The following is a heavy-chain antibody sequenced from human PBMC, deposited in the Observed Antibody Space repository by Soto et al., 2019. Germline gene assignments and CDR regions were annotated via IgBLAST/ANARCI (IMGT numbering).Heavy chain of an antibody. CDR2: IYYSGST. Sequence: SETLSLTCTVSGGSISSGDYYWSWIRQPPGKGLEWIGYIYYSGSTYYNPSLKSRVTISVDTSKNQFSLKLSYVTAADTAVYYCARAFDSSGYYPHDAFDICGQGTMVPVS. CDR1: GGSISSGDYY. J-gene: IGHJ3*02. V-gene: IGHV4-30-4*02. CDR3: ARAFDSSGYYPHDAFDI. D-gene: IGHD3-22*01.